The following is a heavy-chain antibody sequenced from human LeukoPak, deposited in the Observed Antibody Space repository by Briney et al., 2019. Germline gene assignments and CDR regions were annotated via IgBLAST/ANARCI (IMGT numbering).Heavy chain of an antibody. CDR3: ARGRASAFDV. D-gene: IGHD6-25*01. J-gene: IGHJ3*01. CDR1: GDSVSSNSAA. CDR2: TYYTSKWNT. V-gene: IGHV6-1*01. Sequence: SQTLSLTCAISGDSVSSNSAAWNWIRQFPSRGLEWLGSTYYTSKWNTDYAVSVKSRIVVNPDTSKNQFSLQLNSVTSEDTAVYYCARGRASAFDVWGQGTMVTVSS.